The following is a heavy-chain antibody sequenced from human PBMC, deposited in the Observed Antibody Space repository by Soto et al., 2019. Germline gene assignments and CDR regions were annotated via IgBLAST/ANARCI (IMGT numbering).Heavy chain of an antibody. CDR1: GFTFSSYS. Sequence: HPGGSLRLSCVASGFTFSSYSMVWVRQAPGKGLEWVSYIFVSSTIIYYADSVKGRFTVSRDNAQNSVFLLMNSLRAEDTAIYYCARDKDWAFDYWGQGALVTVSS. CDR2: IFVSSTII. D-gene: IGHD3-9*01. CDR3: ARDKDWAFDY. J-gene: IGHJ4*02. V-gene: IGHV3-48*04.